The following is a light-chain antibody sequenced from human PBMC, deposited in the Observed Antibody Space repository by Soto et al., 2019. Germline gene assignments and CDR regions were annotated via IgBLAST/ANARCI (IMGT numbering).Light chain of an antibody. J-gene: IGKJ1*01. CDR1: QTISSW. CDR2: KAC. CDR3: QHYNSYSDA. Sequence: DIQMTPSPSPLDGSVGDRVTITCLASQTISSWLAWYQQKPGKAPKLLIYKACTLKSGVPSRFSGSGSGTEFTLTISSLQPDDFATYYCQHYNSYSDAFGQGTKVELK. V-gene: IGKV1-5*03.